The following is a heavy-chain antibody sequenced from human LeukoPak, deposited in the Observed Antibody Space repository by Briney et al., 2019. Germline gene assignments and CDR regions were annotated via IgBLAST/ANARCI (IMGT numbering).Heavy chain of an antibody. J-gene: IGHJ6*03. CDR2: IGGSSGST. V-gene: IGHV3-23*01. CDR1: GFTFSSYA. Sequence: GGSLRLSCAASGFTFSSYAMSWVRQAPGKELEWVSAIGGSSGSTYYADSVKGRFTISRDNSKNTLYLQMNSLRAEDTAVYYCARPDYDFWSGSLGGHYMDVWGKGTTVTVSS. CDR3: ARPDYDFWSGSLGGHYMDV. D-gene: IGHD3-3*01.